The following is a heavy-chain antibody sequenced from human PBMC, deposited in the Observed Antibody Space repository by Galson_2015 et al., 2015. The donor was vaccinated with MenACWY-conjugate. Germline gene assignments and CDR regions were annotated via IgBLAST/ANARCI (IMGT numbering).Heavy chain of an antibody. CDR2: IRDTGSL. D-gene: IGHD7-27*01. CDR1: GASISSHH. V-gene: IGHV4-59*08. Sequence: SEPLSLTCTVSGASISSHHWSWFRQPPGEGLEWIAYIRDTGSLKDNPSLKSRVTMSADKSNNQFSLRLISVTAADTAVYYCARLPTWGSSFGYFDYWGQGILVAVSS. CDR3: ARLPTWGSSFGYFDY. J-gene: IGHJ4*02.